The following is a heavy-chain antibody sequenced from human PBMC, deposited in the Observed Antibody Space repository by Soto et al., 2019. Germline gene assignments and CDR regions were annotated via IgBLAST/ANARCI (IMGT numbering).Heavy chain of an antibody. CDR2: INPSGGST. CDR1: GYTFTSYY. J-gene: IGHJ4*02. Sequence: GASVKVSCKASGYTFTSYYMHWVRQAPGQGLEWMGIINPSGGSTSYAQKFQGRVTMTRDTSTSTVYMELSSLRSEDTAVYYCARGSLHYYDSSGYFGYWGQGTLVTVSS. V-gene: IGHV1-46*01. D-gene: IGHD3-22*01. CDR3: ARGSLHYYDSSGYFGY.